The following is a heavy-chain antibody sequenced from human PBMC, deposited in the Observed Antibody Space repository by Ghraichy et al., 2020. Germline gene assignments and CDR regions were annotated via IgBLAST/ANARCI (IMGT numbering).Heavy chain of an antibody. CDR3: ARFGRGDYAYYYGMDV. D-gene: IGHD4-17*01. Sequence: SQTLSLTCAVYGGSFSGYYWSWIRQPPGKGLEWIGEINHSGSTNYNPSLKSRVTISVDTSKNQFSLKLSSVTAADTAVYYCARFGRGDYAYYYGMDVWGQGTTVTVSS. CDR2: INHSGST. J-gene: IGHJ6*02. V-gene: IGHV4-34*01. CDR1: GGSFSGYY.